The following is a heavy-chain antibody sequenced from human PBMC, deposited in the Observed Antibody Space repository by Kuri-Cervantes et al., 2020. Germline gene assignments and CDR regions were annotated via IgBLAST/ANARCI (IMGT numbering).Heavy chain of an antibody. CDR2: IRYDGSDK. D-gene: IGHD2-15*01. CDR3: ARDGSYCSGGSCYSLFDY. CDR1: GFTLSIYG. V-gene: IGHV3-30*02. Sequence: GESLKISCAASGFTLSIYGMHWVRQAPGKGLEWVAFIRYDGSDKYYADSVKGRFTISRDNSKNTLYLQMNSLRAEDTAVYYCARDGSYCSGGSCYSLFDYWGQGTLVTVSS. J-gene: IGHJ4*02.